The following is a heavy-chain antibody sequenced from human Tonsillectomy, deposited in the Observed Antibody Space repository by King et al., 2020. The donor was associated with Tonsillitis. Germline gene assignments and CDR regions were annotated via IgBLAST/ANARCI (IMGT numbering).Heavy chain of an antibody. CDR3: ASDISYFDY. CDR2: INLSGST. D-gene: IGHD3-9*01. CDR1: GGSFRDYY. J-gene: IGHJ4*02. Sequence: VQLQQWGAGLLKPSDTLSLTCAVYGGSFRDYYWSWIRQPPGKGAEWIGEINLSGSTNYNPSLKSRVIISLDTSKNQFSLKLSSVTAADTAVYYCASDISYFDYWGQGTLVTVSS. V-gene: IGHV4-34*01.